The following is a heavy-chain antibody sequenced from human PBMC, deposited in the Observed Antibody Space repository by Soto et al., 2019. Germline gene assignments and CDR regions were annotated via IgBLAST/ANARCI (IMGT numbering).Heavy chain of an antibody. CDR1: GLTFSSYA. J-gene: IGHJ4*02. CDR2: ISYDGSNK. D-gene: IGHD6-19*01. Sequence: QVQLVESGGGVVQPGRSLRLSCAASGLTFSSYAMHWVRQAPGKGLEWVAVISYDGSNKYYADSVKGRFTISRDNSKNTLYLQMNSLRAEDTAVYHCASGVAVAGTDYWGQGTLVTVSS. CDR3: ASGVAVAGTDY. V-gene: IGHV3-30-3*01.